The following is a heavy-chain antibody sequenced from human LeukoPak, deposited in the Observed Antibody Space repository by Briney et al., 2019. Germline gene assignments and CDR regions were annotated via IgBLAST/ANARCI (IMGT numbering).Heavy chain of an antibody. J-gene: IGHJ3*02. CDR2: VQTSGST. Sequence: PSETLSLTCTVSGGSISNYYWSWIRQPAGRGLEWIGRVQTSGSTKYNPSLKSRVTMSVDTSKNQFSLKLSSVTAADTAVYYCARDVGSSDAFDIWGQGTMVIVSS. D-gene: IGHD3-10*01. V-gene: IGHV4-4*07. CDR1: GGSISNYY. CDR3: ARDVGSSDAFDI.